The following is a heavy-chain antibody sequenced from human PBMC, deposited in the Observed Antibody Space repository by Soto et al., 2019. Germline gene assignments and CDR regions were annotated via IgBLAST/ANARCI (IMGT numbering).Heavy chain of an antibody. CDR3: ARESVSGTYRSDS. J-gene: IGHJ4*02. CDR2: IHDTGRT. V-gene: IGHV4-4*07. CDR1: GDSLSTYY. D-gene: IGHD3-16*02. Sequence: QVQMQESSPGLVRPSETLSLTCTVSGDSLSTYYWSWIRQPAGERLEWIGRIHDTGRTNYNPSLKSRVTMSVDTSKNQFSLRVNSVTAADTAVYYCARESVSGTYRSDSWGQGTLVTVSS.